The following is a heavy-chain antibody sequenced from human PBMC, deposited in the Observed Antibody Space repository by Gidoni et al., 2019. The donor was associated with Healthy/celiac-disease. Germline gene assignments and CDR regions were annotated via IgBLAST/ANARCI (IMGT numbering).Heavy chain of an antibody. J-gene: IGHJ5*02. CDR2: IYPSGST. V-gene: IGHV4-61*02. D-gene: IGHD4-17*01. Sequence: QVQLQESGPGLVKPSQTLSLTCTGSGGSLSRGSSYWIWIRQPAGKGLEWIGRIYPSGSTNYNPSLKSRGTISVDTSKNHFSLKLSSVTAADTAVYYCAREVYGDYVSQMTFAYYLPWGQGTLVTVSS. CDR1: GGSLSRGSSY. CDR3: AREVYGDYVSQMTFAYYLP.